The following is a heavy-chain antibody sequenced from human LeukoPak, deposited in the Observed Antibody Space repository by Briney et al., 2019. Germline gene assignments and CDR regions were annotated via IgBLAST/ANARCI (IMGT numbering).Heavy chain of an antibody. J-gene: IGHJ4*02. Sequence: SGGSLRLSCAASGFTFSTYAMSWVRQAPGKGLDWVSTMSDGGSDTHYADSVKGRFTISRDNSKNTLYLQMNSLRAEDTAVYYCAKALYGDYGRFDYWGQGTLVTVSS. CDR2: MSDGGSDT. V-gene: IGHV3-23*01. D-gene: IGHD4-17*01. CDR1: GFTFSTYA. CDR3: AKALYGDYGRFDY.